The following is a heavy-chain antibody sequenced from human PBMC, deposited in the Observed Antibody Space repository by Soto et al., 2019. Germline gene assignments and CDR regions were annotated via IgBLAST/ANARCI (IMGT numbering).Heavy chain of an antibody. CDR1: GFTFSTYT. Sequence: PGGSLRLSCAASGFTFSTYTMDWVRQAPGKGLEWVSSVSTSGMYTYYADSVKGRFYISRDNSKNSLYLQMNSLRAEDTALYYCGGNARDSSGYWYYFDYWGQGTLVTVSS. CDR3: GGNARDSSGYWYYFDY. D-gene: IGHD3-22*01. V-gene: IGHV3-21*01. CDR2: VSTSGMYT. J-gene: IGHJ4*02.